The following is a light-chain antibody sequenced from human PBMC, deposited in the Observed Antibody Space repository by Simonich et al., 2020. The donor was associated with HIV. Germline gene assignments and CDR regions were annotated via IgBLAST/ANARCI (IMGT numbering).Light chain of an antibody. CDR1: QSVLYNSNNKNY. Sequence: DIVMTQSPDSLAVSLGARATINCKSSQSVLYNSNNKNYIAWYQQKPGQPPKLLIYWASTRESGVPDRFSGSGSGTDFTLTISSLQAEDVAVYYCQQYYSTPTWTFGQGTKVEIK. J-gene: IGKJ1*01. CDR3: QQYYSTPTWT. V-gene: IGKV4-1*01. CDR2: WAS.